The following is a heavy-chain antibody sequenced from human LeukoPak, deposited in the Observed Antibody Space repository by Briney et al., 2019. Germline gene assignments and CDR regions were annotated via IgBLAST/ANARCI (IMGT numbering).Heavy chain of an antibody. Sequence: GGSLRLSCAASGFTFSSYAMHWVRQAPGKGLEWVAVISYDGSNKYYADSVKGRFTISRDNSKNTLYLQMYSLRAEDTAVYYCARDKEDGMDVWGQGTTVTVSS. J-gene: IGHJ6*02. CDR2: ISYDGSNK. V-gene: IGHV3-30*04. CDR1: GFTFSSYA. CDR3: ARDKEDGMDV.